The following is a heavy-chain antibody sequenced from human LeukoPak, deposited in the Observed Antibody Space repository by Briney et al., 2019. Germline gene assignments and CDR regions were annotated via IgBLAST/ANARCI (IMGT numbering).Heavy chain of an antibody. CDR2: IYYSGST. CDR1: GGSISSDY. CDR3: ARAQWLVRSWWYFDL. V-gene: IGHV4-59*01. J-gene: IGHJ2*01. Sequence: SETLSLTCTVSGGSISSDYWSWIRQPPGKGLEWIGYIYYSGSTNYNPSLRSRVTISVDTSKNQFSLKLSSVTAADTAVYYRARAQWLVRSWWYFDLWGRGTLVTVSS. D-gene: IGHD6-19*01.